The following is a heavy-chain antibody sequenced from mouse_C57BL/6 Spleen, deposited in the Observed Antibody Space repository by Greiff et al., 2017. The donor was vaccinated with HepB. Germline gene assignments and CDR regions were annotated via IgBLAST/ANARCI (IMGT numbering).Heavy chain of an antibody. Sequence: EVQLVESGGGLVKPGGSLKLSCAASGFTFSDYGMHWVRQAPEKGLEWVAYISSGSSTIYYADTVKGRFTISRDNAKNTLFLQMTSLRSEDTAMYYCAKDYYSNYDWYFDVWGTGTTVTVSS. D-gene: IGHD2-5*01. CDR2: ISSGSSTI. CDR3: AKDYYSNYDWYFDV. J-gene: IGHJ1*03. CDR1: GFTFSDYG. V-gene: IGHV5-17*01.